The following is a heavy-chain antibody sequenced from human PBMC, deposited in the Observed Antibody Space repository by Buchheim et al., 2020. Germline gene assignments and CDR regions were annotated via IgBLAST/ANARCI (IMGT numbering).Heavy chain of an antibody. V-gene: IGHV3-30*04. Sequence: QVRLVESGGGVVQPGRSLRLSCVASGFSFSSYSMHWVRQAPGKGLEWVAVISYDGTNRYAADSVKGRFTISRDNSENTLYLQMNSLRVEDTAVYYCARGGGYCGSTGCLGVDYWGQGTL. CDR1: GFSFSSYS. CDR3: ARGGGYCGSTGCLGVDY. CDR2: ISYDGTNR. D-gene: IGHD2-2*01. J-gene: IGHJ4*02.